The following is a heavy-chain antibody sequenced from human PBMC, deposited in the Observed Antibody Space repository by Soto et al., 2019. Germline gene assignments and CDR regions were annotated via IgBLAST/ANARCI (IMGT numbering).Heavy chain of an antibody. CDR2: INPSGGST. D-gene: IGHD3-16*01. V-gene: IGHV1-46*03. J-gene: IGHJ4*02. CDR3: ASSGPFGGVIDY. CDR1: GYTFTSYY. Sequence: QVQLVQSGAEVKKPGASVKVSCKASGYTFTSYYMHWVRQAPGQGLEWMGIINPSGGSTSYAQKFQGRVTMTRDTSTSTVYMEPSSLRSEDTAVYYCASSGPFGGVIDYWGQGTLVTVSS.